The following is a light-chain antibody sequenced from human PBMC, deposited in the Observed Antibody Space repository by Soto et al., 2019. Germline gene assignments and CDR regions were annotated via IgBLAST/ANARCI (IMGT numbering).Light chain of an antibody. CDR3: QQYGGSSGT. Sequence: EIVLTQSPGTLSLSPGERAILSCRASQSVSSNYLAWYQQKPGQAPRLLIYGASSRATGIPDRFSGSGSGTDFTLTISRLEPEDFAVYYCQQYGGSSGTFGQGTKVEIK. CDR2: GAS. CDR1: QSVSSNY. J-gene: IGKJ1*01. V-gene: IGKV3-20*01.